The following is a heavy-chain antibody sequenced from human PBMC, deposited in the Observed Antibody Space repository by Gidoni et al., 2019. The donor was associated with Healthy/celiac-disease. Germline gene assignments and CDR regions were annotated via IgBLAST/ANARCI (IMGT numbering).Heavy chain of an antibody. J-gene: IGHJ5*02. CDR1: GGSFSGYY. CDR2: INHSGST. CDR3: ARGRVTYDYVWGSYRPGNWFDP. D-gene: IGHD3-16*02. Sequence: QVQLQQWGAGLLKPSETLSLTCAVYGGSFSGYYWSWIRQPPGKGLAWIGEINHSGSTNYNPSLKSRVTISVDTSKNQFSLKLSSVTAADTAVYYCARGRVTYDYVWGSYRPGNWFDPWGQGTLVTVSS. V-gene: IGHV4-34*01.